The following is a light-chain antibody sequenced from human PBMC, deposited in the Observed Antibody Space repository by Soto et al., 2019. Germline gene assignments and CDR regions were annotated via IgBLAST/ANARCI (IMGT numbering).Light chain of an antibody. CDR2: GAS. J-gene: IGKJ1*01. CDR3: QQSYSTPRT. CDR1: QTVKSY. Sequence: DIQMTQSPSSLSASVGDRVTITCRASQTVKSYLSWYQQKPGKATNLLIYGASSLQSGVPSRFGGSGSGTYFTLTISSLQPEDFATYYCQQSYSTPRTFGQGTKVDIK. V-gene: IGKV1-39*01.